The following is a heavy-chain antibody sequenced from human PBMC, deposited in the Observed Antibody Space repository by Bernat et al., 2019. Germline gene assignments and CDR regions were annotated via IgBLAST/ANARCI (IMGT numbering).Heavy chain of an antibody. Sequence: EVQLVESGGGLVQPGGSLRLSCAASGFTVSSNYMSWVRQAPGKGLEWVSVIYSGGSTYYADSVKGRFTISRDNSKNTLYLQMNSLRAEDTAVYYCARWREIGATTRGAFDYWGQGTLVTVSS. CDR2: IYSGGST. CDR1: GFTVSSNY. D-gene: IGHD5-12*01. CDR3: ARWREIGATTRGAFDY. J-gene: IGHJ4*02. V-gene: IGHV3-66*01.